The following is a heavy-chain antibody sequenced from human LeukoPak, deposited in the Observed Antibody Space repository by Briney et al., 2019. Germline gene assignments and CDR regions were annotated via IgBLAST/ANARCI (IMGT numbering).Heavy chain of an antibody. D-gene: IGHD6-13*01. CDR2: ISAYNGNT. J-gene: IGHJ5*02. CDR3: AAEFPTYSSSFYNWFDP. V-gene: IGHV1-18*01. CDR1: GYTFTSYG. Sequence: GASVKVSCKASGYTFTSYGISWVRQAPGQGLEWMGWISAYNGNTNYAQKFQERVTITRDMSTSTAYMELSSLRSEDTAVYYCAAEFPTYSSSFYNWFDPWGQGTLVTVSS.